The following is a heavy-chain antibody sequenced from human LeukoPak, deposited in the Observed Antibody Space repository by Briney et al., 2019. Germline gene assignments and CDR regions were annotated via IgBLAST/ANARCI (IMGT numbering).Heavy chain of an antibody. CDR1: GFTVSSNY. J-gene: IGHJ4*02. V-gene: IGHV3-48*02. CDR2: ISSSSSTI. CDR3: ARKGATLDY. D-gene: IGHD1-26*01. Sequence: GGSLRLSCAASGFTVSSNYMTWVRQAPGKGLEWVSYISSSSSTISYADSVKGRFTISRDNAKNSLYLQMNSLRDEDTAVYYCARKGATLDYWGQGILVTVSS.